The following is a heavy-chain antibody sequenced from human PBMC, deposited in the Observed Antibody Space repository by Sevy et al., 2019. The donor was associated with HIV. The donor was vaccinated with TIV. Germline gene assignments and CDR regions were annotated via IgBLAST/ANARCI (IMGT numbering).Heavy chain of an antibody. V-gene: IGHV3-74*01. Sequence: GGSLRLSCAASGFTFSSYWMHWVRQAPGKGLVWVSRINSDGSSTRYSDSVKGRFTISRDNAKNTLYLQMNSLRAEDTALYYCARGPWDYDSSGYYIDYWGQGTLVTVSS. CDR3: ARGPWDYDSSGYYIDY. CDR2: INSDGSST. CDR1: GFTFSSYW. J-gene: IGHJ4*02. D-gene: IGHD3-22*01.